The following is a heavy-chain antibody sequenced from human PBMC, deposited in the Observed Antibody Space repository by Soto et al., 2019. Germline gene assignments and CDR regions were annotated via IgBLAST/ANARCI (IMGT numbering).Heavy chain of an antibody. CDR3: ARGTASSPVNYFDY. V-gene: IGHV3-21*04. J-gene: IGHJ4*02. D-gene: IGHD6-13*01. CDR1: GFTFSSYS. Sequence: EVQLVESGGGLVKPGGSLRLSCAASGFTFSSYSMNWVRQAPGKGLEWVSSISSSSSYIYYADSVKGRFTISRDNAKNSLYLQMNSLRAEDMAVYYCARGTASSPVNYFDYWGQGTLVTVSS. CDR2: ISSSSSYI.